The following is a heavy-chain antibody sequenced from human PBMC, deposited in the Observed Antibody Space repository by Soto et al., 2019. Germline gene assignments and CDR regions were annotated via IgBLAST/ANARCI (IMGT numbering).Heavy chain of an antibody. D-gene: IGHD2-21*02. CDR3: PRAPGYISDWHYFYL. CDR1: GYTFRNYD. Sequence: APVKVSCEAAGYTFRNYDIHGVRQVPAQGFERMGRVSSKSGGTNNAQTFQGRVSMTRDTCLKTAYLELRSLISEDTAVYHCPRAPGYISDWHYFYLWGQGTMVTVSS. CDR2: VSSKSGGT. V-gene: IGHV1-2*06. J-gene: IGHJ4*02.